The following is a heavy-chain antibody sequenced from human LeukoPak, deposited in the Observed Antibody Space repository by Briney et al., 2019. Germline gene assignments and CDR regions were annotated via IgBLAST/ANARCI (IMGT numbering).Heavy chain of an antibody. V-gene: IGHV4-59*05. CDR1: GGSISNYW. CDR3: ARQDTAMPRFDY. Sequence: PSETLSLTCTVSGGSISNYWWSWIRQPPGKGLEWIGSIYYSGSTYYNPSLKSRVTISVDTSKNQFSLKLSSVTAADTAVYYCARQDTAMPRFDYWGQGTLVTVSS. J-gene: IGHJ4*02. CDR2: IYYSGST. D-gene: IGHD5-18*01.